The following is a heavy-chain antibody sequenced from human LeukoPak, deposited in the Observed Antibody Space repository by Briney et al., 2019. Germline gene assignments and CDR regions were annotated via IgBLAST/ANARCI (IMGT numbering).Heavy chain of an antibody. Sequence: ASVKVSCKASGYTFTGYYMHWVRQAPGQGLEWMGRINPNSGGTNYAQKFQGRVTMTRDTSISTAYMELSRLRSDDTAVYYCARMTLKSSSAWPYYLDYWGQGTLVTVSS. CDR2: INPNSGGT. D-gene: IGHD6-19*01. V-gene: IGHV1-2*06. J-gene: IGHJ4*02. CDR3: ARMTLKSSSAWPYYLDY. CDR1: GYTFTGYY.